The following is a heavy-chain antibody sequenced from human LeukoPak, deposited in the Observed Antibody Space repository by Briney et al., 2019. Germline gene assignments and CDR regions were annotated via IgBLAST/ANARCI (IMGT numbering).Heavy chain of an antibody. Sequence: SETLSLTCTVSGGSISSYYWSWIRQPPGKGLEWIGYIYYSGSTNYNPSLKSRVTISVDTSKNQFSLKLSSVTAADTAVYYCARGESTSGWWGHWGQGTLVTVSS. CDR1: GGSISSYY. CDR2: IYYSGST. D-gene: IGHD6-19*01. CDR3: ARGESTSGWWGH. J-gene: IGHJ4*02. V-gene: IGHV4-59*01.